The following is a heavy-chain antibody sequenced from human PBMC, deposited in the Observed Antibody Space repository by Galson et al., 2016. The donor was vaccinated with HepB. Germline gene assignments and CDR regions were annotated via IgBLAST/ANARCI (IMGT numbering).Heavy chain of an antibody. Sequence: SVKVSCKASGYTFTDYGISWVRKAPGQGLEWMGWISAYNYNTNYAQKLQGRVTMTADTSTSTAYMELRSLRSDDTAVYYCARAPQGFGGGDGFDPWGQGTLVTVSS. CDR3: ARAPQGFGGGDGFDP. CDR1: GYTFTDYG. D-gene: IGHD2-21*02. J-gene: IGHJ5*02. CDR2: ISAYNYNT. V-gene: IGHV1-18*01.